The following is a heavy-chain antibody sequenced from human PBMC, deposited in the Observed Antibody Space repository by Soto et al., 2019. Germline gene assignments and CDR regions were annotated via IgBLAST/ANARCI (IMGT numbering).Heavy chain of an antibody. Sequence: PSETLSLTCTVSGGSIYRSGYYWGWIRQPPGRGLEWIGNIDYNGVTYSNPSLKSRVTISRDTSKNQFSLKLTSVTAVDTALYYCGKVLVGATGHTDSDSWGPGTLVTVSS. CDR1: GGSIYRSGYY. D-gene: IGHD2-15*01. CDR2: IDYNGVT. J-gene: IGHJ4*02. V-gene: IGHV4-39*01. CDR3: GKVLVGATGHTDSDS.